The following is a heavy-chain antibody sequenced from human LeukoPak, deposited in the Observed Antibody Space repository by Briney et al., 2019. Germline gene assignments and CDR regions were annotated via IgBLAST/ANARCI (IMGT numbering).Heavy chain of an antibody. J-gene: IGHJ6*02. Sequence: SGTLSLTCAVSGGSISSANWWSWVRQPPGKGLEWIGEIHHSGTTTYNPSLKSRLTISVDKSKNQFSLTLNSVTAADTALYYCAREAWVSGDSKYRYYGIDVWGQGTTVTVSS. D-gene: IGHD4-17*01. CDR3: AREAWVSGDSKYRYYGIDV. CDR1: GGSISSANW. V-gene: IGHV4-4*02. CDR2: IHHSGTT.